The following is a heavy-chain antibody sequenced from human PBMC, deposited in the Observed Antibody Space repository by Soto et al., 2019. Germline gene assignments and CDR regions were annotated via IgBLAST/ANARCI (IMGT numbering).Heavy chain of an antibody. CDR2: IYPGDSDT. D-gene: IGHD2-2*01. CDR3: ARLGYSSSTSCYALPYYYYGMDV. Sequence: PGESLTISCKGSGYSFTSYWIGWVRQMPGKGLEWMGIIYPGDSDTRYSPSFQGQVTISADKSISIAYLQWSCLTASDTAMYDCARLGYSSSTSCYALPYYYYGMDVWGQETTVAVSS. V-gene: IGHV5-51*01. J-gene: IGHJ6*02. CDR1: GYSFTSYW.